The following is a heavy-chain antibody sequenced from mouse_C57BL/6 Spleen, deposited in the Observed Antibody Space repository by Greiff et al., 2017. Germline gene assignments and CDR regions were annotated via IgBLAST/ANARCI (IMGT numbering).Heavy chain of an antibody. J-gene: IGHJ4*01. CDR1: GYAFSSSW. CDR2: IYPGDGDT. Sequence: QVQLQQSGPELVKPGASVKISCKASGYAFSSSWMNWVKQRPGKGLEWIGRIYPGDGDTNYNGKFKGKATLTADKSSSTAYMQLSSLTSEDSAVYFCARVLSTVGADYYAMGCWGQGASVTVST. CDR3: ARVLSTVGADYYAMGC. D-gene: IGHD1-1*01. V-gene: IGHV1-82*01.